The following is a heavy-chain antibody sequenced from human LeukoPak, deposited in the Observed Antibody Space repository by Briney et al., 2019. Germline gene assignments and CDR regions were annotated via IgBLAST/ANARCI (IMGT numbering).Heavy chain of an antibody. V-gene: IGHV4-59*01. J-gene: IGHJ6*02. D-gene: IGHD4-17*01. Sequence: SETLSLTCTVSGGSISSYYWSWIRQPPGKGLEWIGYMCYSWSTNYNPSLESRVTTSVDTSKNQFSLKLSTVTAADTAVYYCARGNPPTVTYYYYYGMDVWGQGTTVTVSS. CDR2: MCYSWST. CDR1: GGSISSYY. CDR3: ARGNPPTVTYYYYYGMDV.